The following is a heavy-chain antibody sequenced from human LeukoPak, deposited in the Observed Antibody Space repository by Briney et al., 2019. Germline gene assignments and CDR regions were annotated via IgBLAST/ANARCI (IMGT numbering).Heavy chain of an antibody. V-gene: IGHV4-38-2*01. Sequence: SETLSLTCAVSGYPINSAYYWVWVRQPPGKGLEWIGSLYHPDSTYYNPSLESRVTMSVDTSRSQFSLKLSFVTAADTAVYYCARQYDSYFYYYLDLWGTGTTVTVSS. D-gene: IGHD2-2*01. CDR2: LYHPDST. CDR3: ARQYDSYFYYYLDL. CDR1: GYPINSAYY. J-gene: IGHJ6*03.